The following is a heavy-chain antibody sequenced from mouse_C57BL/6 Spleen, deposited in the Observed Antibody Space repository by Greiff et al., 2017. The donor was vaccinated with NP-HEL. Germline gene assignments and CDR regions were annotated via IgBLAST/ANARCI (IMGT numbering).Heavy chain of an antibody. D-gene: IGHD2-4*01. CDR1: GYAFSSSW. V-gene: IGHV1-82*01. J-gene: IGHJ2*01. Sequence: QVQLQQSGPELVKPGASVKISCKASGYAFSSSWMNWVKQRPGKSLEWIGRIYPGDGDTNYNGKFKGKATLTADKSSSTAYMQLSSLTSEDSAVYFCARELDYDVIDYWGQGTTLTVSS. CDR3: ARELDYDVIDY. CDR2: IYPGDGDT.